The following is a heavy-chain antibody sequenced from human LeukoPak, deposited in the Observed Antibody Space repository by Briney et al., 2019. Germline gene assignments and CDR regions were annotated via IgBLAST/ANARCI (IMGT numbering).Heavy chain of an antibody. D-gene: IGHD2-8*01. Sequence: QPGGSLRLSCAASGFTFSASAMHWVRQASGKGLGWVGRIRNKANGYETAYAASVKGRFIISRDDSKNTAYLQMNSLKTEDTAVYYCTRLGYCTNGVCYFDYWGQGILVTVSS. CDR3: TRLGYCTNGVCYFDY. CDR2: IRNKANGYET. CDR1: GFTFSASA. J-gene: IGHJ4*02. V-gene: IGHV3-73*01.